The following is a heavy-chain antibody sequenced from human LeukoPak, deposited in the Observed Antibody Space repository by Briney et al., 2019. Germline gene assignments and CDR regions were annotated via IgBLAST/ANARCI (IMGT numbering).Heavy chain of an antibody. V-gene: IGHV1-2*02. CDR2: INPNSGGT. CDR1: GYTFTDYY. Sequence: ASVKVSCKASGYTFTDYYIHWVRQAPGQGLEWMGWINPNSGGTHYAQKFLGRVTMTRDTSISTVYMELSRLRSDDTAVYYCAKVEGDIVATITPIYYYYYGMDVWGQGTTVTVSS. D-gene: IGHD5-12*01. J-gene: IGHJ6*02. CDR3: AKVEGDIVATITPIYYYYYGMDV.